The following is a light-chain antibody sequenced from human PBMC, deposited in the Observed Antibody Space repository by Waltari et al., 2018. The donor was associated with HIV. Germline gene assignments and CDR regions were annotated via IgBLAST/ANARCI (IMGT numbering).Light chain of an antibody. CDR1: ASNSRIYKD. Sequence: QSALTQPAPVSGSPGQSINISCTGTASNSRIYKDVSWYPQHPGSGPRLIIYDVNSPPASLSDRFSGSHSGDTASLTISGLQTDDEADYYCTSSTVDNTLVFGGGTKVTVL. CDR2: DVN. J-gene: IGLJ3*02. V-gene: IGLV2-14*03. CDR3: TSSTVDNTLV.